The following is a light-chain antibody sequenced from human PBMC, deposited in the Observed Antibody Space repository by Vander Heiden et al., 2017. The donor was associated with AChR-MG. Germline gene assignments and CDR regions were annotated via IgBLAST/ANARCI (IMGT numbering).Light chain of an antibody. Sequence: DIQMTQSPSSLSASVGDRVTITCRASQSISSYLNWYQQKPGKPPKLLIYAASSVQSGVQSRFSGSGSGTDFTLTISSLQPEDFATYYWQQSYSFSGLTFGGGTKVEIK. CDR1: QSISSY. CDR3: QQSYSFSGLT. V-gene: IGKV1-39*01. CDR2: AAS. J-gene: IGKJ4*01.